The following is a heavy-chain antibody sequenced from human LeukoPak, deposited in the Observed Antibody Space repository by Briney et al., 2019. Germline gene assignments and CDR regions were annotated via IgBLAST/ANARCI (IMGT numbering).Heavy chain of an antibody. V-gene: IGHV3-66*01. CDR1: GFTFSSYA. Sequence: GGSLRLSCAASGFTFSSYAMNWVRQGPGKGLEWVSVIHYGGATYYTDSVKGRFVISKDDSKNTLYLQMNNLRVEDTAVYYCAGTTFVFGSGTYPYWGQGTLVTVSS. D-gene: IGHD3-10*01. CDR3: AGTTFVFGSGTYPY. J-gene: IGHJ4*02. CDR2: IHYGGAT.